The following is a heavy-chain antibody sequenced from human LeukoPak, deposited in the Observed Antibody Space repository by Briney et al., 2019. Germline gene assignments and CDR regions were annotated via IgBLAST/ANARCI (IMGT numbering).Heavy chain of an antibody. CDR3: ARGYCSHEICQVFPS. Sequence: KPSETLSLTCRVSGGTVSSYYWNWVRQTPGKGLEWIGYISDTDTTNYCPSLKSRLTTSLGTSKNQSSLKLRSVTAADTGVYFCARGYCSHEICQVFPSWGQGILVTVSS. V-gene: IGHV4-59*02. CDR1: GGTVSSYY. J-gene: IGHJ5*02. D-gene: IGHD2-15*01. CDR2: ISDTDTT.